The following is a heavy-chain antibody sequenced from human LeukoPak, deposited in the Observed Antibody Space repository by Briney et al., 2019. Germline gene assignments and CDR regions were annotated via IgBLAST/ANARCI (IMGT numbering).Heavy chain of an antibody. J-gene: IGHJ4*02. CDR3: ASLTISGFLDN. D-gene: IGHD3-22*01. Sequence: SETLSLTCTVSGGAISTGAYYWSWIRQHPGKGLEWIGYIYYSGSSLYNPSLKSRLTLSVDTSKNQFSLQLTSVTAADTAVYYCASLTISGFLDNWGQGTLVAVSS. CDR1: GGAISTGAYY. V-gene: IGHV4-31*03. CDR2: IYYSGSS.